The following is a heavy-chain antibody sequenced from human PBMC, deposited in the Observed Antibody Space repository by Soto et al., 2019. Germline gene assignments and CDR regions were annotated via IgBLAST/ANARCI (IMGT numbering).Heavy chain of an antibody. CDR2: INGYGSST. J-gene: IGHJ6*02. Sequence: TGGSLRLSCAASGFTFSDYWIHWVRQAPGKGLMWVLRINGYGSSTNYADSVKGRFTISRDNANNTLYLQMNSLRAEDTAVYYCARGVRGHYGKDVWGQGTTVTVSS. D-gene: IGHD3-10*01. V-gene: IGHV3-74*01. CDR1: GFTFSDYW. CDR3: ARGVRGHYGKDV.